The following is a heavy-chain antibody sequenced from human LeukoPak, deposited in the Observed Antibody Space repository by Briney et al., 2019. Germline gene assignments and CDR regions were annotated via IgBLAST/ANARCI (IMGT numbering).Heavy chain of an antibody. J-gene: IGHJ5*02. Sequence: SETLSLTCAVYGGSFSGYYWSWIRQPPGKGLEWIGYIYYSGSTNYNPSLKSRVTISVDTSKNQFSLKLSSVTAADTAVYYCARAALLWFGEPAGWFDPWGQGTLVTVSS. CDR2: IYYSGST. V-gene: IGHV4-59*01. CDR3: ARAALLWFGEPAGWFDP. CDR1: GGSFSGYY. D-gene: IGHD3-10*01.